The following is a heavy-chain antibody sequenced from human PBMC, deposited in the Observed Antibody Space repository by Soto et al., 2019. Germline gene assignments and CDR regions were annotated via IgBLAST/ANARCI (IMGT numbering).Heavy chain of an antibody. D-gene: IGHD4-17*01. J-gene: IGHJ2*01. CDR1: GFAFSTCW. V-gene: IGHV3-7*03. CDR2: IKQDGGEK. Sequence: PGGSLRLSCAASGFAFSTCWMSWVRQAPGKGLEWVANIKQDGGEKYYVDSVKGRFTVSRDNAMNSLYLQMNSLRAEDTAVYFCAKTHRATTVVTRYWYFDLWGRGTLVTVSS. CDR3: AKTHRATTVVTRYWYFDL.